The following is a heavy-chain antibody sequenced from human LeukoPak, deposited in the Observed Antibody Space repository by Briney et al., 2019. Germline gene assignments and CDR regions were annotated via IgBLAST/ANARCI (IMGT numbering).Heavy chain of an antibody. Sequence: GSLRLSCAASGFNFSIHWMTWVRQAPGKGLEWVSAISGSGGSTYYADSVKGQFTISRDNSKNTLYLQMNSLRAEDTAVYYCAKGRYYDNTGSPIDNWGQGTLVTVSS. D-gene: IGHD3-22*01. CDR1: GFNFSIHW. CDR3: AKGRYYDNTGSPIDN. J-gene: IGHJ4*02. CDR2: ISGSGGST. V-gene: IGHV3-23*01.